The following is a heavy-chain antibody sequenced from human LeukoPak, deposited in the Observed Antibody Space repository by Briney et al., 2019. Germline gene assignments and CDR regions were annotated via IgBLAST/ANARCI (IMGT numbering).Heavy chain of an antibody. CDR2: ISYDGSNK. Sequence: GRSLRLSCAASGFTFSSYGMHWGRQAPGKGLEWVAVISYDGSNKYYADSVKGRFTISRDNSKNTLYLQMNSLRAEDTAVYYCAKEGYDDYGDYDWYFDLWGRGTLVTVSS. J-gene: IGHJ2*01. V-gene: IGHV3-30*18. CDR3: AKEGYDDYGDYDWYFDL. D-gene: IGHD4-17*01. CDR1: GFTFSSYG.